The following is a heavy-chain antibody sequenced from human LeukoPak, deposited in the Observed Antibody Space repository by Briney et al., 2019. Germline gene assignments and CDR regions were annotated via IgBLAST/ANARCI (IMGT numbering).Heavy chain of an antibody. D-gene: IGHD6-13*01. CDR3: ARVGAAARSFDY. V-gene: IGHV4-34*01. CDR2: INHSGGT. J-gene: IGHJ4*02. Sequence: PSETLSLTCAVYGGSFSGYYWSWIRQPPGKGLEWIGEINHSGGTNYNPSLKSRVTISVDTSKNQFSLKLSSVTAADTAVYYCARVGAAARSFDYWGLGTLVTVSS. CDR1: GGSFSGYY.